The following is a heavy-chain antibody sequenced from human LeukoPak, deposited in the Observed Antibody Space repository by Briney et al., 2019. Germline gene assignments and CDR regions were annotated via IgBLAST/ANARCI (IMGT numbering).Heavy chain of an antibody. D-gene: IGHD5-18*01. CDR3: ARVPSYSYGSRDY. J-gene: IGHJ4*02. Sequence: PGGSLRLSCAASGLSVSTNYMNWVRQAPGKGLEWVSSISSSSSYIYYADSVKGRFTISRDNAKNSLYLQMNNLRAEDTAVYYCARVPSYSYGSRDYWGQGTLVTVSS. CDR1: GLSVSTNY. CDR2: ISSSSSYI. V-gene: IGHV3-21*01.